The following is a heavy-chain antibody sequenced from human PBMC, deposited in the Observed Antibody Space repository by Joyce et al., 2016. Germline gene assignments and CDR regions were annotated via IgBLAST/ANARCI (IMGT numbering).Heavy chain of an antibody. CDR1: EFTVSSNN. D-gene: IGHD2-21*01. V-gene: IGHV3-53*02. J-gene: IGHJ4*02. CDR3: ATSIIPGVLDY. CDR2: SYNNGIT. Sequence: EVRLVETGGGLIQPGGSLRLSCAASEFTVSSNNMNWVRQAPGKGLEWVSVSYNNGITDYTDSVKGRFTISRDSSKNTLYLDMKSLRAEDTAVYYCATSIIPGVLDYWGQGTLVTVSS.